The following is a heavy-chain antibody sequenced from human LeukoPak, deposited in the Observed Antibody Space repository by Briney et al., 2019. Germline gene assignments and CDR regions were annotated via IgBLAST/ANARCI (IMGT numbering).Heavy chain of an antibody. J-gene: IGHJ4*02. V-gene: IGHV4-59*01. CDR1: GGSISSYY. CDR2: IYYSGST. Sequence: SETLSLTCTVSGGSISSYYWSWIRQPPGKGLEWTGYIYYSGSTNYNPSLKSRVTISVDTSKNQFSLKLSSVTAADTAVYYCARDSSMTNFDYWGQGTLVTVSS. CDR3: ARDSSMTNFDY. D-gene: IGHD4-17*01.